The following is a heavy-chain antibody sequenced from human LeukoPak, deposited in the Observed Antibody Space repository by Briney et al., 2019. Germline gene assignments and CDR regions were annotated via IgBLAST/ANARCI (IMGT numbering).Heavy chain of an antibody. CDR3: ASRVNSAWSFDY. Sequence: GSLRLSCAASGFTFSTYWMHWVRQAPGKGLVWVSRISSDGSGTSYADSVKGRFTISRDNAKNTLHLQMNSLRGEDTAMYYCASRVNSAWSFDYWGQGTLVTVSS. V-gene: IGHV3-74*01. J-gene: IGHJ4*02. CDR1: GFTFSTYW. D-gene: IGHD6-19*01. CDR2: ISSDGSGT.